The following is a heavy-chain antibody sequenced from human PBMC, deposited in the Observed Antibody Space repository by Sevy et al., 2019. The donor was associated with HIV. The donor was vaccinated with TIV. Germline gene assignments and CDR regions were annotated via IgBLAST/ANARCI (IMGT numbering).Heavy chain of an antibody. CDR3: ARDRASDYDFWSGYYYGMDD. Sequence: GGSLRLSCAASGFTFSSYSMNWVRQAPGKGLEWVSSISSSSSNIYYADSVKGRFTISRDIAKNTLYLQMNSLRAEDTDVYYCARDRASDYDFWSGYYYGMDDWGQGTMVTVSS. CDR2: ISSSSSNI. CDR1: GFTFSSYS. D-gene: IGHD3-3*01. V-gene: IGHV3-21*01. J-gene: IGHJ6*02.